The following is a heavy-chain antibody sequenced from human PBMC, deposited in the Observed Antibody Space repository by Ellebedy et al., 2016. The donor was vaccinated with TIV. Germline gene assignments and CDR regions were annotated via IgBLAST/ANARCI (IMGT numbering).Heavy chain of an antibody. J-gene: IGHJ4*02. CDR2: ISPNSGGT. CDR3: ASTHSSGWYYFDY. Sequence: ASVKVSCXASGYTFTGYYIHWVRQAPGQGLEWMGWISPNSGGTNHAQKFQGRVTMTRDTSISTAYMELSRLRSDDTAVYYCASTHSSGWYYFDYWGQGTLVTVSS. V-gene: IGHV1-2*02. CDR1: GYTFTGYY. D-gene: IGHD6-19*01.